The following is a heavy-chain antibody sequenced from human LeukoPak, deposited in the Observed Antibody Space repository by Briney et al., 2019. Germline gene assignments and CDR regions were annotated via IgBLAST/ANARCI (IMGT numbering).Heavy chain of an antibody. V-gene: IGHV5-51*01. CDR1: GYSFTSYW. D-gene: IGHD2-2*01. J-gene: IGHJ6*03. Sequence: GASLQISCQGSGYSFTSYWIAWVRQLPGKGLEWMGIIYPGDSDTRYSPSFQGQVTILADKSISTAYLQWSSLKASDTAMYYCARQVSGYCSSTSCSGYMDVWGKGTTVTVSS. CDR2: IYPGDSDT. CDR3: ARQVSGYCSSTSCSGYMDV.